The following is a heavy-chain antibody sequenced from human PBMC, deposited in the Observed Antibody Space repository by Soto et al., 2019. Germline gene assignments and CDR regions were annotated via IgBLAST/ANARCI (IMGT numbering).Heavy chain of an antibody. CDR1: GFTFSSYD. D-gene: IGHD2-15*01. J-gene: IGHJ4*02. CDR2: ISSSGTI. Sequence: EVQLVQSGGGLVQPGGSLRLSCVASGFTFSSYDMNWVRQAPGKGLEWLSFISSSGTIYYADFPKGRFTVSRDNAKNSLYLQRNSLRVEDTAVYYCVREDSSDVFDYWGQGTLVTVSP. CDR3: VREDSSDVFDY. V-gene: IGHV3-48*03.